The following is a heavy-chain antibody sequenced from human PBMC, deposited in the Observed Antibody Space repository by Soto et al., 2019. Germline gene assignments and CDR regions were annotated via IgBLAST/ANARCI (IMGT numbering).Heavy chain of an antibody. V-gene: IGHV4-31*03. Sequence: QVQLQESGPGLVKPSETLSLSCNVSGVSISSDDFFWSWVRQHPARCLEWIGYIYHSGTTYYNPSLQSRITISVDTSKNQFSLKLRSVTAADTAVYFCARDEDHGSGLSGGMDVWGQGTAVTVS. D-gene: IGHD3-10*01. J-gene: IGHJ6*02. CDR2: IYHSGTT. CDR1: GVSISSDDFF. CDR3: ARDEDHGSGLSGGMDV.